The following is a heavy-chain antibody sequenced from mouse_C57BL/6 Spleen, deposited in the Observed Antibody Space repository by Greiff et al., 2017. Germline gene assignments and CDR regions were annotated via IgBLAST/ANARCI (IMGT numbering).Heavy chain of an antibody. CDR2: INPSNGGT. J-gene: IGHJ2*01. CDR1: GYTFTSSW. V-gene: IGHV1-53*01. D-gene: IGHD2-2*01. CDR3: SRISYGYDEGVY. Sequence: QVQLQQPGTELVKPGASVKLSCKASGYTFTSSWRHWVKQKPGQGLEWIGNINPSNGGTNYNEKLKSKAPLTVDKSSSTAYMQRSSLTSEDSAVYYCSRISYGYDEGVYWGQGTTLTVSS.